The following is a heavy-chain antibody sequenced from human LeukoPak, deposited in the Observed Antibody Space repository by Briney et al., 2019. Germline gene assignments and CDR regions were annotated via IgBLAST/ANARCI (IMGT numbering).Heavy chain of an antibody. D-gene: IGHD3-3*02. CDR3: ARIGPILGAAWVDY. CDR2: IYYSGSS. V-gene: IGHV4-30-4*01. Sequence: PSQTLSLTCTVSGGSISSGDYYWRWIRQPPGKGLEWIGYIYYSGSSYYNPSLKSRVTMSVDTSKNQFSLRLSSVTAVDTAVYYCARIGPILGAAWVDYWGQGTLVSVSS. CDR1: GGSISSGDYY. J-gene: IGHJ4*02.